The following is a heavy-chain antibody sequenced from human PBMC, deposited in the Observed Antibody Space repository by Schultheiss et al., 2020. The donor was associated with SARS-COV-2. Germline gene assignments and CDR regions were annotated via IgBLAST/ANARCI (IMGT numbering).Heavy chain of an antibody. J-gene: IGHJ4*02. Sequence: GESLKISCKGSGYSFTSYWIGWVRQMPGKCLEWMGIIYPGDSDTRYSPSFQGQVTISADKSISTAYLPWSSLKATDTAMYYCARPPLGYCSSTSSYFDYWGQGGLVTVAS. CDR2: IYPGDSDT. D-gene: IGHD2-2*01. V-gene: IGHV5-51*01. CDR1: GYSFTSYW. CDR3: ARPPLGYCSSTSSYFDY.